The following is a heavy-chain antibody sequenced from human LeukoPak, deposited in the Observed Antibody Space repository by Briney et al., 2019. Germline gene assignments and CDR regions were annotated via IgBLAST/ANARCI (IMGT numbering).Heavy chain of an antibody. CDR3: AKERLGGNYGDYAVDY. J-gene: IGHJ4*02. Sequence: GGSLRLSCAASGFTFTSYAMGWVRQAPGKGLEWVSSVSGSGDGTYYADSVKGRFTISRDNSKKTLDLHMDSLRAEDTAVYYCAKERLGGNYGDYAVDYWSQGTMVTVSS. D-gene: IGHD4-17*01. CDR1: GFTFTSYA. V-gene: IGHV3-23*01. CDR2: VSGSGDGT.